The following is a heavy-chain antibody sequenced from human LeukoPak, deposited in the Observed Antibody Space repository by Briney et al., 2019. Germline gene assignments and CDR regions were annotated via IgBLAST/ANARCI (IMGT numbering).Heavy chain of an antibody. CDR3: ARETEAFDY. CDR1: GFTVSSNS. CDR2: IYSGGTT. J-gene: IGHJ4*02. V-gene: IGHV3-66*02. Sequence: GGSLRLSCAASGFTVSSNSMSWVRQAPGKGLEWVSVIYSGGTTYYADSVKGRFTISRDDSKSTLYLQMNSLRAEDTAVYYCARETEAFDYWGQGTLVTVSS.